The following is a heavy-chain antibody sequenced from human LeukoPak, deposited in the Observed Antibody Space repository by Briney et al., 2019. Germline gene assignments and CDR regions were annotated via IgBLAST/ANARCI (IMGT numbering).Heavy chain of an antibody. Sequence: SGPALVKPTQTLTLTCTFSGFSLSTSGMCVSWIRQPPGKALEWLSRIDWDDDKYYSTSLKTRLTISKDTSKNQVVLTMTNMNPVDTATYYCARIRVYGDYAFDYWGQGTLVTVSS. D-gene: IGHD4-17*01. J-gene: IGHJ4*02. CDR1: GFSLSTSGMC. V-gene: IGHV2-70*11. CDR3: ARIRVYGDYAFDY. CDR2: IDWDDDK.